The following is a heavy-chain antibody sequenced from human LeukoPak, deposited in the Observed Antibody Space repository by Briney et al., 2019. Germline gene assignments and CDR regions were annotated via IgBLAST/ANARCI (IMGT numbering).Heavy chain of an antibody. V-gene: IGHV4-4*02. CDR2: ISLAGQT. D-gene: IGHD1-26*01. CDR3: SRESGAFCPFGY. J-gene: IGHJ4*02. CDR1: GGSISGTNW. Sequence: TSGTLSLTCGVSGGSISGTNWWSWVRQPPGQGLEWIGEISLAGQTNYNPSLNGRVTMSLDKSSKQLPLNLTSVTAADTATYYCSRESGAFCPFGYWGQGTLVIVSS.